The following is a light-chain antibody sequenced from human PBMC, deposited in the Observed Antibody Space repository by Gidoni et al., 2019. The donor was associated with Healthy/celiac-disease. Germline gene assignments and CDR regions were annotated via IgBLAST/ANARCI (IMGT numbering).Light chain of an antibody. Sequence: DIQMTQSPSSLSASVGDRVTITCRASQSSSSYLNLHQQKQGTAPKLLIYAASSLQSVVPSRFSGSGSGTDFTLTISSLQPEDFATYYCRQSYSTITFGQGTRLEIK. J-gene: IGKJ5*01. CDR3: RQSYSTIT. CDR1: QSSSSY. V-gene: IGKV1-39*01. CDR2: AAS.